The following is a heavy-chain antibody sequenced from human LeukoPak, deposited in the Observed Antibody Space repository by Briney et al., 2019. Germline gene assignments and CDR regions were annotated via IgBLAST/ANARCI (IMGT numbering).Heavy chain of an antibody. CDR2: INRSGRT. CDR1: GGSFRGYY. CDR3: TKEDY. J-gene: IGHJ4*02. Sequence: KASETLSLTCAVYGGSFRGYYWSWIRQSPGKGLEWIGEINRSGRTNYNPSLKSRVTISVDTSKNQFSLKLSSLTAADTAVYYCTKEDYWGQGTLVTVSS. V-gene: IGHV4-34*01.